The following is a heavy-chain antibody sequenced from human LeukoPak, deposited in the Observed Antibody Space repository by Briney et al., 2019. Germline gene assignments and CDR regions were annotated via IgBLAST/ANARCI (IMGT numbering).Heavy chain of an antibody. V-gene: IGHV3-23*01. CDR1: GFTFSSYA. D-gene: IGHD6-19*01. Sequence: GVLRLSCAASGFTFSSYAMSWVRQAPGKGLEWVSAISGSGGSTYYADSVKGRFTISRDNSKNTLYLQMNSLRAEDTAVYYCAKGNRRYSSGWYRDYYYYGMDVWGQGTTVTVSS. CDR3: AKGNRRYSSGWYRDYYYYGMDV. CDR2: ISGSGGST. J-gene: IGHJ6*02.